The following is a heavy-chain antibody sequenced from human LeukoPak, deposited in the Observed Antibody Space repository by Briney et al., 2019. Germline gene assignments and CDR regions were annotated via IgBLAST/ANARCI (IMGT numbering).Heavy chain of an antibody. CDR3: ARAGFRYAHYYDSSGYPFDY. Sequence: SETLSLTCTVSTNIENNYWGWLRQPPGKQLQWIGSFYSTGSTYYNPSLKGRVTISSDPSKNQFSLKLSSVTAADTAVYYCARAGFRYAHYYDSSGYPFDYWGQGTLVTVSS. CDR2: FYSTGST. CDR1: TNIENNY. V-gene: IGHV4-39*07. J-gene: IGHJ4*02. D-gene: IGHD3-22*01.